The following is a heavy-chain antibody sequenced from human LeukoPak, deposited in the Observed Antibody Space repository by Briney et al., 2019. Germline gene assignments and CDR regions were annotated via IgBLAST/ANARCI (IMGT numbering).Heavy chain of an antibody. J-gene: IGHJ6*03. CDR3: GRSYYYYYYMDV. CDR2: IIPIFGTA. Sequence: GSSVKVSCKASGGTFCSYAISWVRQAPGQGLEWMGGIIPIFGTANYAQKFQGRVTITTDESTSTAYMELSSLRSEDTAVYYCGRSYYYYYYMDVWGKGTTVTVSS. CDR1: GGTFCSYA. V-gene: IGHV1-69*05.